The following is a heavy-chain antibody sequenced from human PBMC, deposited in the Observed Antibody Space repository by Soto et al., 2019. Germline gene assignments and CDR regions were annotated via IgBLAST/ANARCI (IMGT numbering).Heavy chain of an antibody. V-gene: IGHV1-18*01. Sequence: QVHLLQSGAEVKKPGASVKVSCKASGYTFTSYSITWVRQAHGQGLEWMGWISAHNGNTDYAQKLQGRVIVTRDTSTSTAYMELRSLISDDTAVYYFARGRYGDYWGQGALVTVSS. J-gene: IGHJ4*02. CDR2: ISAHNGNT. D-gene: IGHD1-1*01. CDR3: ARGRYGDY. CDR1: GYTFTSYS.